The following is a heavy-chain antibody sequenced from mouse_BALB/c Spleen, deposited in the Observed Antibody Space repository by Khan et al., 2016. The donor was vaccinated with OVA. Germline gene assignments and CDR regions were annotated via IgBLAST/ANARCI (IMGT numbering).Heavy chain of an antibody. J-gene: IGHJ1*01. CDR2: INTYTGEP. Sequence: QIQLVQSGPELKKPGETVKISCKASGYTFTNFGMNWVKQAPGKGLKWMGWINTYTGEPTYADDFKGRFAFSLETSASTDYLQINNLKNEDIATXFCARGASYWYFDVWGAGTTVTVSS. CDR3: ARGASYWYFDV. V-gene: IGHV9-1*02. CDR1: GYTFTNFG.